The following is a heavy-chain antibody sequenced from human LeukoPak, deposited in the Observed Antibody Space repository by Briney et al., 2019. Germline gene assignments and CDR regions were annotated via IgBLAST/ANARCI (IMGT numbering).Heavy chain of an antibody. Sequence: NPGGSLRLSCAASGLTFSSFWMTWVRQAPGKGLEWVANIKEDGSERYYVDSVKGRFTISRDNAKSALYLQMNGLRVEDTALYYCARAATVCCSWYAGYFDYWGQGTLVTVSS. CDR3: ARAATVCCSWYAGYFDY. CDR2: IKEDGSER. V-gene: IGHV3-7*01. CDR1: GLTFSSFW. D-gene: IGHD6-13*01. J-gene: IGHJ4*02.